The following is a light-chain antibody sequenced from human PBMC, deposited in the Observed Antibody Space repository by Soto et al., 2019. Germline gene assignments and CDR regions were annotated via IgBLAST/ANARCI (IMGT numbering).Light chain of an antibody. CDR3: QQSFSAPYT. CDR2: AAF. J-gene: IGKJ2*01. V-gene: IGKV1-39*01. Sequence: DLQMTQSPSSLSVSVGDRVTITCRASQTIDRYLNWYQQKAGKAPKLLMDAAFRLQSGVPPRFSGSGSGTDFTLTISSLQPEDFATYYCQQSFSAPYTFGQGTKLDIK. CDR1: QTIDRY.